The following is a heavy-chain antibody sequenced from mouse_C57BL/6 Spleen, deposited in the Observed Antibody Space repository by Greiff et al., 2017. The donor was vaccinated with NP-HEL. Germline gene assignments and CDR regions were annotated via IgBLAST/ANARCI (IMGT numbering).Heavy chain of an antibody. J-gene: IGHJ2*01. Sequence: QVQLQQSGAELVRPGASVTLSCKASGYTFTDYEMHWVKQTPVHGLEWIGAIDPENGGTAYNQKFKGKATLTADKSSSTAYMELRSLTSEDSAVYYCTRVYGYFDYWGQGTPLTVSS. CDR2: IDPENGGT. CDR1: GYTFTDYE. D-gene: IGHD1-1*02. V-gene: IGHV1-15*01. CDR3: TRVYGYFDY.